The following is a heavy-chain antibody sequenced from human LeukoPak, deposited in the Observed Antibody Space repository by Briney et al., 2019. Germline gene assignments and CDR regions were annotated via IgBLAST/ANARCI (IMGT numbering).Heavy chain of an antibody. CDR1: GGSMSSRSYY. CDR2: FYYSGST. D-gene: IGHD6-6*01. Sequence: PSETLSLTCTVSGGSMSSRSYYWGWIRQPPGKGLEWIGTFYYSGSTYYNPSLKSRVTISVDASKNQFSLKLSSVTAADTAVYYCARAHGIAARYNWFDPWGQGTLVTVSS. V-gene: IGHV4-39*07. CDR3: ARAHGIAARYNWFDP. J-gene: IGHJ5*02.